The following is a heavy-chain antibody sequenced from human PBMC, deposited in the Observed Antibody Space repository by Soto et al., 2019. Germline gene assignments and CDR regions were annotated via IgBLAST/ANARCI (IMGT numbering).Heavy chain of an antibody. CDR1: GGSISSSNW. V-gene: IGHV4-4*02. CDR3: ARGASGYYDSSGYYSPYYFDY. D-gene: IGHD3-22*01. Sequence: PSETLSLTCAVSGGSISSSNWWSWVRQPPGKGLEWIGEIYHSGSTNYNPSLKSRVTISVDTSKNQFSLKLSSVTAADTAVYYCARGASGYYDSSGYYSPYYFDYWGQGTLVTVSS. CDR2: IYHSGST. J-gene: IGHJ4*02.